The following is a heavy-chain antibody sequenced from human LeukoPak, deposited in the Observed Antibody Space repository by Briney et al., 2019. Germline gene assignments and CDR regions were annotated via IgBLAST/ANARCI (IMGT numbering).Heavy chain of an antibody. J-gene: IGHJ3*02. D-gene: IGHD2-21*01. CDR1: GFTFSNSY. CDR2: INPDGSQG. Sequence: PGGSLRLSCEASGFTFSNSYMSWVRQAPGKGLEWVAIINPDGSQGSYVDSVKGRFAISRDNALNSLFLQMNSLSAEDTAVYYCARNPAYGALDIWSQGTTVTVST. CDR3: ARNPAYGALDI. V-gene: IGHV3-7*01.